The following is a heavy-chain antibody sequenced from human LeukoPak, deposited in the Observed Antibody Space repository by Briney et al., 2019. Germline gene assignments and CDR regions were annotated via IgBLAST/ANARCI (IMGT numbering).Heavy chain of an antibody. CDR3: ARGGYDILTGYPPSWFDP. CDR1: GYTFTSYG. Sequence: ASVKVSCKASGYTFTSYGISWVRQAPGQGLEWMGWISAYNGNTNYAQKLQGRVTMTTDTSTSTVYMELSSLRSEDTAVYYCARGGYDILTGYPPSWFDPWGQGTLVTVSS. V-gene: IGHV1-18*01. J-gene: IGHJ5*02. CDR2: ISAYNGNT. D-gene: IGHD3-9*01.